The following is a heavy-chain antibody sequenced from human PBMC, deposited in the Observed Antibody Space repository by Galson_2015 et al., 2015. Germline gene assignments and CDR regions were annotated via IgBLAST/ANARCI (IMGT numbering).Heavy chain of an antibody. CDR3: TSGRGDDFWSGYYPPLVY. D-gene: IGHD3-3*01. Sequence: SLRLSCAASGFTFGDYAMSWVRQAPGKGLEWVGFIRSKAYGGTTEYAASVKGRFTISRDDSESIAYLQMNSLKTEDTAVYYCTSGRGDDFWSGYYPPLVYWGQGTLVTVSS. J-gene: IGHJ4*02. CDR1: GFTFGDYA. CDR2: IRSKAYGGTT. V-gene: IGHV3-49*04.